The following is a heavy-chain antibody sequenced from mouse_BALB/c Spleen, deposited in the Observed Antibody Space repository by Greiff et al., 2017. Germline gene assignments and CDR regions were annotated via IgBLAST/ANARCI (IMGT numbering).Heavy chain of an antibody. Sequence: VQLKESGPGLVKPSQSLSLTCTVTGYSITSDYAWNWIRQFPGNKLEWMGYISYSGSTSYNPSLKSRISITRDTSKNQFFLQLNSVTTEDTATYYCAGGSSYYWYFDVWGAGTTVTVSS. CDR2: ISYSGST. V-gene: IGHV3-2*02. J-gene: IGHJ1*01. CDR3: AGGSSYYWYFDV. D-gene: IGHD1-1*01. CDR1: GYSITSDYA.